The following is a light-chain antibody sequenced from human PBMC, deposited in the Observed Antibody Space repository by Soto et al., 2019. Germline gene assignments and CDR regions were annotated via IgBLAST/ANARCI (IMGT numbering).Light chain of an antibody. V-gene: IGLV2-18*01. J-gene: IGLJ1*01. CDR3: SLCTSSGYV. CDR2: EVS. CDR1: SSDVGSYNR. Sequence: QSALTQPPSVSGSPGQSVTISCTGTSSDVGSYNRVSWYQQPPGTAPKLMIYEVSNRPSGVPDRFSGSKSGNTASLTISGLQAEDEADYYCSLCTSSGYVFGTGTKVTVL.